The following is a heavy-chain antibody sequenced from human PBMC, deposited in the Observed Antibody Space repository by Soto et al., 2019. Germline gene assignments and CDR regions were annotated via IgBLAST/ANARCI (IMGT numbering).Heavy chain of an antibody. D-gene: IGHD2-8*01. Sequence: GESLKISCQASGYIFATYWIGWVRQEPGKGLEWMGLIYPGDSDTNYNPSFQGRVTISADMSINTAYLQWNSLKASDTAIYFCAKLSMVDSFDLWGQGTMVTVSS. J-gene: IGHJ3*01. CDR1: GYIFATYW. CDR3: AKLSMVDSFDL. CDR2: IYPGDSDT. V-gene: IGHV5-51*01.